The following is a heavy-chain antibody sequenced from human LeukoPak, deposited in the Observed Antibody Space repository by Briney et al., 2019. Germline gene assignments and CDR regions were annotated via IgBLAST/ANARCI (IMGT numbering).Heavy chain of an antibody. CDR1: GFIVTNNY. Sequence: GGSLRLSCAASGFIVTNNYMSWVRQAPGKGLEWVSVIYSSGSTYYADSVKGRFTISRDNSKNTLHLQMNTLRAEDTAVYYCASRIATAGSVDYWGQGTLVTVSS. CDR3: ASRIATAGSVDY. J-gene: IGHJ4*02. V-gene: IGHV3-53*01. CDR2: IYSSGST. D-gene: IGHD6-13*01.